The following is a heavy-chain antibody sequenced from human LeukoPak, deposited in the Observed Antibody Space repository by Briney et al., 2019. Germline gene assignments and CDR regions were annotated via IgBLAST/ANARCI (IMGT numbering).Heavy chain of an antibody. V-gene: IGHV4-59*01. D-gene: IGHD6-6*01. CDR1: GDSISDYH. CDR3: ATAKTYSSSGWFDP. Sequence: SQTLSLTCTVSGDSISDYHWSWIRQPPGKGLEWIGYISYSGSINYNPSLKSRVTISLDTYKNEFSLKLSSVTAADTAVYYCATAKTYSSSGWFDPWGQGTLVTVSS. CDR2: ISYSGSI. J-gene: IGHJ5*02.